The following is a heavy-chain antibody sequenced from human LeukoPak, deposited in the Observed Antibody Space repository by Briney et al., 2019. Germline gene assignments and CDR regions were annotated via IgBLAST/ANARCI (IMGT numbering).Heavy chain of an antibody. CDR3: AKGSVLRFLEWLPRDAFDI. J-gene: IGHJ3*02. Sequence: GGSLRLSCAASGFTVSSNYMSWVRQAPGKGLEWVSVVYSGGSTYHADSVKGRFTISRDTFKNTLYLQMNSLRAEDTAIYYCAKGSVLRFLEWLPRDAFDIWGQGTMVTVSS. CDR2: VYSGGST. D-gene: IGHD3-3*01. V-gene: IGHV3-53*01. CDR1: GFTVSSNY.